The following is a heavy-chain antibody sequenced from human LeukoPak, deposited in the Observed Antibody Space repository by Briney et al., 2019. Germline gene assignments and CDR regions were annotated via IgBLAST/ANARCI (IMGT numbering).Heavy chain of an antibody. CDR3: AKDAPVNIVVVPAANS. CDR1: GFTFSSYA. Sequence: PGGSLRLSCVASGFTFSSYAMSWVRQAQGKGLEWVSAISGSGGRTYCADSVKGRFTISRDNSKNTLYLQMNSLRAEDTAVYYCAKDAPVNIVVVPAANSWGQGTLVTVSS. D-gene: IGHD2-2*01. J-gene: IGHJ4*02. CDR2: ISGSGGRT. V-gene: IGHV3-23*01.